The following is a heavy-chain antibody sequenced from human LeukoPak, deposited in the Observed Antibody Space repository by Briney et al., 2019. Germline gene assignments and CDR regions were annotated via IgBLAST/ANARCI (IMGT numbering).Heavy chain of an antibody. CDR3: ARAGDTAMASGYFDY. V-gene: IGHV4-34*01. CDR2: INHSGST. D-gene: IGHD5-18*01. J-gene: IGHJ4*02. Sequence: SETLSLTCAVYGGSFSGYYWSWIRQPPGKGLEWIGEINHSGSTNYNPSLKSRVTILVDTSKNQFSLKLSSVTAADTAVYYCARAGDTAMASGYFDYWGQGTLVTVSS. CDR1: GGSFSGYY.